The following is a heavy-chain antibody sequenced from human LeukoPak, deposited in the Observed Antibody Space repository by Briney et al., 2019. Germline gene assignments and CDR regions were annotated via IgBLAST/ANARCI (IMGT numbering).Heavy chain of an antibody. Sequence: GSLRLSCAASGFTFSTYSLNWVRQAPGRGLEWVSSISSGSSFIYYADSVKGRFTISRDNAKNSLYLQMNSLRAEDTAVYYCALDCSGGSCYSGYWGQGTLVTVSS. V-gene: IGHV3-21*01. J-gene: IGHJ4*02. CDR3: ALDCSGGSCYSGY. D-gene: IGHD2-15*01. CDR1: GFTFSTYS. CDR2: ISSGSSFI.